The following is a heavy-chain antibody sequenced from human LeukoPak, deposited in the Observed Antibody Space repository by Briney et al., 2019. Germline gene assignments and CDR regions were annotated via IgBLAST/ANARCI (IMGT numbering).Heavy chain of an antibody. CDR1: VFTFCIYW. Sequence: PGGSLRFSSAGSVFTFCIYWMRWVRQAPGKGLEWVANIKQDGSEKYYVDSVKGRFTISRDNAKNSMYLQMNSLSDEDTAVYYCARDLVAAAPGVVDWCQGTLVTVSS. CDR2: IKQDGSEK. V-gene: IGHV3-7*04. D-gene: IGHD2-15*01. CDR3: ARDLVAAAPGVVD. J-gene: IGHJ4*02.